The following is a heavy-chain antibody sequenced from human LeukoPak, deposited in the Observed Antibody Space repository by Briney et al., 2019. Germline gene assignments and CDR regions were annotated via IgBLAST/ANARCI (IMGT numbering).Heavy chain of an antibody. CDR1: GGSVSSGSYY. CDR2: IYYSGST. V-gene: IGHV4-61*01. D-gene: IGHD2-15*01. J-gene: IGHJ1*01. CDR3: ARVEFLNCSGGSCYHEYFQH. Sequence: SETLSLTCTVSGGSVSSGSYYWSWIRQPSGKGLEWIGYIYYSGSTNYNPSLKSRVTISVDTSKNQFSLKLSSVTAADTAVYYCARVEFLNCSGGSCYHEYFQHWGQGTLVTVSS.